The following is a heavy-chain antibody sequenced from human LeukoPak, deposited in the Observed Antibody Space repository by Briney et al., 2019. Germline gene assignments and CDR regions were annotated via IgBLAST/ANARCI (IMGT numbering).Heavy chain of an antibody. Sequence: PGGSLRLSCAASGFTFDDYAMHWVRQAPGKGLEWVSGISWNSGSIGYADSVKGRFTISRDNAKNSLYLQMNSLRAEDTALYYCAKDTHSRSSHEFDYWGQGTLVTVSS. V-gene: IGHV3-9*01. J-gene: IGHJ4*02. CDR2: ISWNSGSI. D-gene: IGHD6-19*01. CDR1: GFTFDDYA. CDR3: AKDTHSRSSHEFDY.